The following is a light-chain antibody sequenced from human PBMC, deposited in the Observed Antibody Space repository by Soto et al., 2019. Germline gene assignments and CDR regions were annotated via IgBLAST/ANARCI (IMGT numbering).Light chain of an antibody. V-gene: IGKV3-11*01. CDR1: QSVSSF. J-gene: IGKJ5*01. Sequence: EIVFTQSPSTLSLSPGERATLSCRASQSVSSFLVWYQQKPGQAPRLLIYDASNRATGIPARFSGSGSGTDFTLTISSLEPEDFAVYYCQQRSYWPPYTFGQGTRLEIK. CDR3: QQRSYWPPYT. CDR2: DAS.